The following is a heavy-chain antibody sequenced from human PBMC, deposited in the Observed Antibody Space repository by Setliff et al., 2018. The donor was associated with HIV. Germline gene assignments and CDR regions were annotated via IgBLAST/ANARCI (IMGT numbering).Heavy chain of an antibody. V-gene: IGHV1-69*13. CDR2: IIPMFDAP. D-gene: IGHD6-13*01. Sequence: ASVKVSCKTSGGTFSSYAISWVRQAPGQGLEWMGGIIPMFDAPNYAQKFQGRVTITADESTSTAYMELSSLRSEDSAVYFCARPIRAAAGNDAFHVWGQGTMGTVS. CDR1: GGTFSSYA. J-gene: IGHJ3*01. CDR3: ARPIRAAAGNDAFHV.